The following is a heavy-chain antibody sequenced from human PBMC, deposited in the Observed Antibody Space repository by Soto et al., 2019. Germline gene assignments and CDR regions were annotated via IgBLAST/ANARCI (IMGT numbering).Heavy chain of an antibody. J-gene: IGHJ4*02. CDR3: ARGLGIYYFDY. CDR2: INAGNGNT. D-gene: IGHD1-26*01. CDR1: GYTFTSYA. V-gene: IGHV1-3*01. Sequence: ASVKVSCKASGYTFTSYAMHWVRQAPGQRLEWMGWINAGNGNTKYSQKFQGRVTITRDTSASTAYMGLSSLRSEDTAVYYCARGLGIYYFDYWGQGTLVTVSS.